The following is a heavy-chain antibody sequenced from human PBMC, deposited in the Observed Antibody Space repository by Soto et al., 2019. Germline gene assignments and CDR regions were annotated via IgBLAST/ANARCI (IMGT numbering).Heavy chain of an antibody. CDR2: IYHSGST. Sequence: PSETLSLTCAVSGGSISSSNWWSWVRQPPGKGLEWIGEIYHSGSTNYNPSLKSRVTISVDKSKNQFSLKLSSVTAADTAVYYCARAPYYYDSSGLPEAFDIWGQGTMVTVSS. D-gene: IGHD3-22*01. J-gene: IGHJ3*02. CDR3: ARAPYYYDSSGLPEAFDI. CDR1: GGSISSSNW. V-gene: IGHV4-4*02.